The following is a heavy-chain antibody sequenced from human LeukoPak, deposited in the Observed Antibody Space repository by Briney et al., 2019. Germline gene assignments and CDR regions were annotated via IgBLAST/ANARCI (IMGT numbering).Heavy chain of an antibody. Sequence: GESLKISCQGSGSIFTSYWIGWVRPLPGKGLEWMGIIYPGDSDTRYSPSFQGQVTISADKSISTAYLQWSSLKASDTAMYYCARRISGYDPYYFDYWGQGTLVTVSA. CDR1: GSIFTSYW. J-gene: IGHJ4*02. D-gene: IGHD5-12*01. CDR3: ARRISGYDPYYFDY. V-gene: IGHV5-51*01. CDR2: IYPGDSDT.